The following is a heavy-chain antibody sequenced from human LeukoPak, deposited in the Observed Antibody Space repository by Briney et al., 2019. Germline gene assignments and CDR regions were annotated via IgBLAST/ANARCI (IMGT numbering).Heavy chain of an antibody. J-gene: IGHJ4*02. D-gene: IGHD2-2*01. V-gene: IGHV3-23*01. Sequence: GGSLRLSCAASGFTFSSYAMSWVRQAPGKGLGWVSAISGSGGSTYYADSVKGRFTISRDNAKNSLYLQMNSLRAEDTAVYYCARDYCSSTSCYAGFDYWGQGALVTVSS. CDR2: ISGSGGST. CDR3: ARDYCSSTSCYAGFDY. CDR1: GFTFSSYA.